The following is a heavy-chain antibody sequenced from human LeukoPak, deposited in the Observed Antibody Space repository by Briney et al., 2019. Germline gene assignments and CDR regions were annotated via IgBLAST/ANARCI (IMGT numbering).Heavy chain of an antibody. J-gene: IGHJ3*02. V-gene: IGHV6-1*01. CDR1: GDSVSSNSAA. D-gene: IGHD3-10*01. CDR3: ARGGSGGRAFDI. Sequence: HSQTLSLTCAISGDSVSSNSAAWNWLRQSPSRGLECLGRTYYRSKWFNDYAVSVKSRIIIDPDTSKNQFSLQLNSVTPEDTAVYYCARGGSGGRAFDIWGQGTMVTVSS. CDR2: TYYRSKWFN.